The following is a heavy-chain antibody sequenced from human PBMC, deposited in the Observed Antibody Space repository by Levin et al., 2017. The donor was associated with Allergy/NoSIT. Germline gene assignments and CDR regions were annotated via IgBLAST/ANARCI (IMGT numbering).Heavy chain of an antibody. CDR2: LFSSFLPN. CDR3: ARDRYSAVAGIDWTHPLDY. D-gene: IGHD6-19*01. CDR1: GFTFRNFG. V-gene: IGHV3-33*01. Sequence: SLLLSFSSSGFTFRNFGIHWVRQAPGPFLSFFSSLFSSFLPNYYRDSVKGRFTISRDNSKNTLYLQMDSLRVEDTAVYYCARDRYSAVAGIDWTHPLDYWGQGTLVTVSS. J-gene: IGHJ4*02.